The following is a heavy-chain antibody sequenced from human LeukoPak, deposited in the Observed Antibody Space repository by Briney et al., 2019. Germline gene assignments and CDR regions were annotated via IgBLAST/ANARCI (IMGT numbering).Heavy chain of an antibody. CDR3: GYSCKFCRDGRCWGHDKYYMDV. J-gene: IGHJ6*03. CDR2: IYWDDDK. V-gene: IGHV2-5*02. D-gene: IGHD5-24*01. CDR1: GSSLSTSGVG. Sequence: SGPTLVRPTQTLTLTCTFSGSSLSTSGVGVGWIRQPPGKALEWLALIYWDDDKRYSPSLKTRLTITKDNSEDQVVLTLTNVDPVDTAAYTAGYSCKFCRDGRCWGHDKYYMDVWGKGTTVTVSS.